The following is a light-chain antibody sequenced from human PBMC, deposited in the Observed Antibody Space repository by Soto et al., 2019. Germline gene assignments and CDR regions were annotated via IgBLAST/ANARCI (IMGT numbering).Light chain of an antibody. V-gene: IGLV2-8*01. CDR3: KAYDGSKIYV. J-gene: IGLJ1*01. Sequence: SALAQPPSASGSPGQSVTISCTGTSSDVGGYNYVSWYQQHPGKAPKLMIYEVNKRPSGVPDRFSGSKSGNTASLTVSGLQAEDEADYYCKAYDGSKIYVFGTGTKVTVL. CDR1: SSDVGGYNY. CDR2: EVN.